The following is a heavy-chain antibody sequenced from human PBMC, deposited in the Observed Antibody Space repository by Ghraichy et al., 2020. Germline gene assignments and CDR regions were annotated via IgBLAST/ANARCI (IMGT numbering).Heavy chain of an antibody. CDR3: VRGVTDF. D-gene: IGHD2-21*02. V-gene: IGHV3-21*01. CDR1: GFTFSSFG. J-gene: IGHJ4*02. Sequence: GESLNISCAASGFTFSSFGMNWVRQAPGKGLEWVSFISGTTDYTFYADSVRGRFTVSRDNAQNSLYLQMSGLRADDTAVYYCVRGVTDFWGPGTLVTGSS. CDR2: ISGTTDYT.